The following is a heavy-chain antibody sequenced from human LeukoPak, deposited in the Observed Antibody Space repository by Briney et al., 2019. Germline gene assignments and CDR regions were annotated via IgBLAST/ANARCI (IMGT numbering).Heavy chain of an antibody. CDR2: FDPEDGET. CDR3: ANLSVRGPAGDY. Sequence: ASVKVSCKVSGYTLTELSMHRVRQAPGKGLEWMGGFDPEDGETIYAQKFQGRVTMTEDTSTDTAYMELSSLRSEDTAVYYCANLSVRGPAGDYWGQGTLVTVSS. D-gene: IGHD3-10*02. CDR1: GYTLTELS. V-gene: IGHV1-24*01. J-gene: IGHJ4*02.